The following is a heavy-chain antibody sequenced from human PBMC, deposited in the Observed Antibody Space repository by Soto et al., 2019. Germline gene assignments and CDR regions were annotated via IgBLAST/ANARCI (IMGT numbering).Heavy chain of an antibody. J-gene: IGHJ4*02. Sequence: SETLSLTCTVSGGSVSSGSYYWSWIRQPPGKGLEWIGYIYTSGSTNYNPSLKSRVTMSVDTSKNQFSLKLSSVTAADTAVYYCARDPSSSWYEGYYFDYWGQGTLVTVSS. CDR1: GGSVSSGSYY. D-gene: IGHD6-13*01. V-gene: IGHV4-61*01. CDR2: IYTSGST. CDR3: ARDPSSSWYEGYYFDY.